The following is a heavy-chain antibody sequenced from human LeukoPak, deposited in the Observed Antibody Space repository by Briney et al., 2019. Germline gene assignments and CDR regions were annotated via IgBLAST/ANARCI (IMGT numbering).Heavy chain of an antibody. CDR1: GGSFSGYY. Sequence: PSETLSLTCAVYGGSFSGYYWSWLRQPPGKGLEWIGEINHSGSTNYNPSLKSRVTISVDTSKNQFSLKLSSVTAADTAVYYCARRGLRRGYSYGYFDYWGQGTLVTVSS. CDR3: ARRGLRRGYSYGYFDY. V-gene: IGHV4-34*01. J-gene: IGHJ4*02. CDR2: INHSGST. D-gene: IGHD5-18*01.